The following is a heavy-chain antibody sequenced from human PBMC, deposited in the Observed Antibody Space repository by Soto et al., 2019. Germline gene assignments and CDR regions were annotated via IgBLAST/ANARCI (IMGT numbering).Heavy chain of an antibody. V-gene: IGHV3-48*01. CDR1: GFTFSIYS. CDR3: ASGKGGAASVHVFDI. D-gene: IGHD2-15*01. CDR2: IMPGSSDI. J-gene: IGHJ3*02. Sequence: EVQLVESGGGLVQPGGSLRLTCAASGFTFSIYSMNWVRQAPGKGLGWVAYIMPGSSDIFYADSVKGRFTISRDNDKNSVYLQMNSLRAEDTALYYCASGKGGAASVHVFDIWGQGTMVTVSS.